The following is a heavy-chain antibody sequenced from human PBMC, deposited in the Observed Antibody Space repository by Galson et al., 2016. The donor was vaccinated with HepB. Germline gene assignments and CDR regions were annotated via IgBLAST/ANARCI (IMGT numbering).Heavy chain of an antibody. D-gene: IGHD5-12*01. J-gene: IGHJ4*02. CDR3: VRGADSGYDLGDY. V-gene: IGHV1-46*01. CDR2: INPSGGFT. Sequence: WMGIINPSGGFTTYAQKFQGRVTMTRDTSTSTVYMELSSLRSEDTAVYYCVRGADSGYDLGDYWGQGTLVTVSS.